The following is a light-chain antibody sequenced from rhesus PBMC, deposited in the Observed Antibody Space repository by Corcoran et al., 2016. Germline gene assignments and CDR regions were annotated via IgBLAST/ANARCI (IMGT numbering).Light chain of an antibody. CDR2: KAS. J-gene: IGKJ1*01. V-gene: IGKV1-22*01. CDR1: QDISSW. Sequence: DIQMTQSPSSLSASVGDTVTITCRASQDISSWLAWYQQKPGTGPKILMYKASSLQSGVPSSFCGGGSGTDFTLTVSRLQSEDFATYYCQQCGGRPWTFGKGTKVEV. CDR3: QQCGGRPWT.